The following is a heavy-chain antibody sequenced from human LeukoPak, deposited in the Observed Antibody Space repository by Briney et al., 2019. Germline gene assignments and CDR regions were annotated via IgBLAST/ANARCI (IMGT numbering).Heavy chain of an antibody. CDR2: IYTSGST. D-gene: IGHD3-16*02. CDR3: ARDHSSDGELSRDPPNDAFDI. J-gene: IGHJ3*02. V-gene: IGHV4-4*07. CDR1: GGSISSYY. Sequence: SETLSLTCTVSGGSISSYYWSWIRQPPGKGLEWIGRIYTSGSTNYNPSLKSRVTMSVDTSKNQFSLKLSSVTAADTAVYYCARDHSSDGELSRDPPNDAFDIWGQGTMVTVSS.